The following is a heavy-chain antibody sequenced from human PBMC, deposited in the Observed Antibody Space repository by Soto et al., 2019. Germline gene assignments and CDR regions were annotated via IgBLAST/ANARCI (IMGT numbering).Heavy chain of an antibody. J-gene: IGHJ4*02. CDR3: VKDYGRNWNYVFDF. CDR2: INGNGGAT. V-gene: IGHV3-64D*08. Sequence: EVQLVESGGGLVQPGGSLRLTCSPSGFTFNNFAMHWLRQAPGKGLEYVSSINGNGGATHYADSVKGRFTISRDNSKNILFLRMSSLRPEDTALYYCVKDYGRNWNYVFDFWGQGTRVTVSP. CDR1: GFTFNNFA. D-gene: IGHD1-7*01.